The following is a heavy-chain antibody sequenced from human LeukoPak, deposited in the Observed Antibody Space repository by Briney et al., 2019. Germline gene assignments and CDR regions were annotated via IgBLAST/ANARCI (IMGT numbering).Heavy chain of an antibody. D-gene: IGHD6-13*01. CDR2: IIPIFGTA. CDR1: GYTFTSYG. V-gene: IGHV1-69*13. Sequence: SVKVSCKASGYTFTSYGITWVRQAPGQGLEWMGGIIPIFGTANYAQKFQGRVTITADESTSTAYMELSSLRSEDTAVYYCARVKSSSSFDYWGQGTLVTVPS. J-gene: IGHJ4*02. CDR3: ARVKSSSSFDY.